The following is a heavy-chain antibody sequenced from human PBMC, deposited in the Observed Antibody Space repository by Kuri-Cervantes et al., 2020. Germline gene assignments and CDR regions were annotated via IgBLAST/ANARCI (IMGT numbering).Heavy chain of an antibody. D-gene: IGHD1-14*01. CDR1: GGSFSGYY. Sequence: PETLSLACAVYGGSFSGYYWSCIRQLPGKWLEWIGYIYYSGSTNYNTSLKTRVSIYVDTSETQFSLKLSSVTVADTAVHYCARPITGTHRSRSYYYYMDVWGKGTTVTVSS. CDR2: IYYSGST. CDR3: ARPITGTHRSRSYYYYMDV. V-gene: IGHV4-59*01. J-gene: IGHJ6*03.